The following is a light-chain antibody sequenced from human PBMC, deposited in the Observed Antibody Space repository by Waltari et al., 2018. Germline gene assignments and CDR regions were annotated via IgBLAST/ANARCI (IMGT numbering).Light chain of an antibody. J-gene: IGLJ2*01. Sequence: SYELTQPPSVSVSPGQTASLTCSGTRLGDKSVCWYQQKPGQSPVLVIYQLNKRPSGIPERFSGSNSGNTATLTISGTQAMDEADYYCQAWDSSTAHVVFGGGTKLTVL. V-gene: IGLV3-1*01. CDR2: QLN. CDR3: QAWDSSTAHVV. CDR1: RLGDKS.